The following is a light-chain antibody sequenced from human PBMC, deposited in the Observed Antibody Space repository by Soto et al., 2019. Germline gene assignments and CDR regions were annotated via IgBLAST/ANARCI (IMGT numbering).Light chain of an antibody. J-gene: IGKJ1*01. CDR1: QSVISTY. CDR2: GAS. Sequence: EIVLTQSPGTLSLSPGERATLSCRASQSVISTYLAWYQQKPGQAPRLLISGASTRATGVPDRLSGSGSGTDFTLTISRLEPEDFAVYYCQQYGSSRAFGQGTKVDIK. V-gene: IGKV3-20*01. CDR3: QQYGSSRA.